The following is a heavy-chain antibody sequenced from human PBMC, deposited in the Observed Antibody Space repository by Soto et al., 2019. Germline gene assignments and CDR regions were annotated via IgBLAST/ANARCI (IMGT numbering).Heavy chain of an antibody. CDR1: GFTFSDSY. Sequence: PGGSLRLSCAAYGFTFSDSYMSRIRRAPGKGLEWVSYISSSSSYTNYADSVKGRFTISRDNAKNSLYLQMNSLRAEDTAVYYCARSYTYYYDSSGPNAFDIWGQGTMVTVSS. J-gene: IGHJ3*02. D-gene: IGHD3-22*01. CDR3: ARSYTYYYDSSGPNAFDI. CDR2: ISSSSSYT. V-gene: IGHV3-11*06.